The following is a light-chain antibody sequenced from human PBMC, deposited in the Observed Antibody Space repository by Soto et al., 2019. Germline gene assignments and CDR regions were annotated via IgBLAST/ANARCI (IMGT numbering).Light chain of an antibody. Sequence: QSALTQPASVSGSPGQSITISCTGTGRDVGTYNYVSWYQHHPGKAPKLIIYDVSSRPSGVSHRFSGSKSGNTASLAISGLLSEDEADYFCSTYTGSNPPYVFGTGTKVTVL. V-gene: IGLV2-14*03. CDR2: DVS. CDR3: STYTGSNPPYV. CDR1: GRDVGTYNY. J-gene: IGLJ1*01.